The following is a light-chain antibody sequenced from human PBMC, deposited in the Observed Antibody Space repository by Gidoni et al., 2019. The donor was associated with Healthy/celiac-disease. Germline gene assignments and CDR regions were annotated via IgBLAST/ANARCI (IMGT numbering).Light chain of an antibody. CDR3: QQRSNLPPGRT. V-gene: IGKV3-11*01. CDR2: DAS. CDR1: QSVSSY. J-gene: IGKJ4*02. Sequence: EIELPQSPPTLSLSPGDSATSSCRASQSVSSYLAWYQHKPGQAPRLHIHDASNSATGIPARFSGSGSGTGFTLTISSLEPEDVAVYFCQQRSNLPPGRTFXGXTKVEIK.